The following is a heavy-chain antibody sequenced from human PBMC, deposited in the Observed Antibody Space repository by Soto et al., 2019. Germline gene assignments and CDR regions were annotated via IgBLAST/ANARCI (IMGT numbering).Heavy chain of an antibody. V-gene: IGHV4-31*02. CDR3: ARGGPPGFDY. J-gene: IGHJ4*02. CDR1: GGSISSGGDY. CDR2: IHYRGST. Sequence: LQLQRVTRTVFGGSISSGGDYCSWIRQHPGKGLEWIGYIHYRGSTYYNPSLKRRVTISIDTSKNQFSLNLTSVTAADTAVYFCARGGPPGFDYWGQGTLVTVSS.